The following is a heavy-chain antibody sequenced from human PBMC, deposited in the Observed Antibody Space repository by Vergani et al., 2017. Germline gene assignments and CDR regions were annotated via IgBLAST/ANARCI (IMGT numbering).Heavy chain of an antibody. D-gene: IGHD3-3*01. Sequence: QVHLQESGPGLVKPSETLSLTCSVSNYSIGRDYFCGWIRRYPGKGLEYIASIYHGGMTYYNPSFKSRATISIDTSENVISFRLTSVIAADTALYHCARHGGSGNYYHLFDSWGQGTLVIVSS. J-gene: IGHJ5*01. V-gene: IGHV4-38-2*02. CDR1: NYSIGRDYF. CDR3: ARHGGSGNYYHLFDS. CDR2: IYHGGMT.